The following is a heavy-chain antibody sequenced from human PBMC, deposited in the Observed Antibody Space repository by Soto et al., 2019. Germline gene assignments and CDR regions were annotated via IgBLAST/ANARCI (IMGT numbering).Heavy chain of an antibody. V-gene: IGHV4-59*08. J-gene: IGHJ6*02. CDR1: GGSISSYY. D-gene: IGHD3-10*01. Sequence: SETLSLTCTVSGGSISSYYWSWIRQPPGKGLEWIGYIYYSGSTNYNPSLKSRVTMSVDTSKNQFSLKVSSVTAADTALYYCARQGFGQLHGLVDVWGPGTTVTVSS. CDR3: ARQGFGQLHGLVDV. CDR2: IYYSGST.